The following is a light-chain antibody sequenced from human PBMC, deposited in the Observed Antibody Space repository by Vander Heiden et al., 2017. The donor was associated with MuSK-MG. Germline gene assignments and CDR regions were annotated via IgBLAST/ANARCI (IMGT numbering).Light chain of an antibody. Sequence: DIQMTQSPSSLSASVGDRVTITCQASQDISNYLNWYQQKPGKAPKLLIYDASNLETGVPSRFSGSGYGTDFTFTISSLQPEDIATYYCQQYDNPGRITFGQGTRLEIK. CDR1: QDISNY. CDR2: DAS. CDR3: QQYDNPGRIT. V-gene: IGKV1-33*01. J-gene: IGKJ5*01.